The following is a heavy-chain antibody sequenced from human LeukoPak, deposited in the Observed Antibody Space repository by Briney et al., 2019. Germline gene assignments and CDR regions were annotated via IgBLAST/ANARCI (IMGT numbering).Heavy chain of an antibody. J-gene: IGHJ4*02. Sequence: ASVKVSCKASGYTFTSYAMHWVRQAPGQRLEWMGWINAGNGNTKYSQKFQGRVTITRDTSASTAYMELSSLRSEGTAVYYCARGPPLRAVAGTRYFDYWGQGTLVTVSS. D-gene: IGHD6-19*01. CDR3: ARGPPLRAVAGTRYFDY. V-gene: IGHV1-3*01. CDR1: GYTFTSYA. CDR2: INAGNGNT.